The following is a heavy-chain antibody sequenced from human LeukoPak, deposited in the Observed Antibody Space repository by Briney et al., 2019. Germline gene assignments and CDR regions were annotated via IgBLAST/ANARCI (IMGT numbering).Heavy chain of an antibody. Sequence: PGGSLRLSCAASGFTFSSYWMHWVRQAPGKGLVWVSRINSDGSSISYADSVKGRFTISRDNAKNTLYLQMNSLRAEDTAVYYCARGPHSSGWYFFDYWGQGTLVTVSS. CDR2: INSDGSSI. V-gene: IGHV3-74*01. J-gene: IGHJ4*02. CDR1: GFTFSSYW. D-gene: IGHD6-19*01. CDR3: ARGPHSSGWYFFDY.